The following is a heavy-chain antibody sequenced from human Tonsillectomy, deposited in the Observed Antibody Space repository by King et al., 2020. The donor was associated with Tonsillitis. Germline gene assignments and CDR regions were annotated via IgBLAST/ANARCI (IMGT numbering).Heavy chain of an antibody. D-gene: IGHD6-13*01. J-gene: IGHJ6*02. V-gene: IGHV4-31*02. Sequence: QLQESGPGLVKPSQTLSLVWTVSGGSITSDHYYWSWVRQHPGKGLEWIGYISYRGNAYYNPSLKSRATISVDTSTNQFSLNLISVPTADTAVYYCAKNFIPSAAADGYYYGLDVWGQGTTVAVSS. CDR3: AKNFIPSAAADGYYYGLDV. CDR1: GGSITSDHYY. CDR2: ISYRGNA.